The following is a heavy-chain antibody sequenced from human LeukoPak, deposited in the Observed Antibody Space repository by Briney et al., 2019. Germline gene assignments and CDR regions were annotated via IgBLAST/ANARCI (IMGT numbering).Heavy chain of an antibody. CDR2: INPNSGGT. Sequence: ASVTVSFKASGYTFTGYYMHWVRQAPGQGLEWMGWINPNSGGTNYAQKFQGRVTITRDTSISTAYMQLSRLRSDDTAVYYCARGMTTVVTPGVYWGQGTLVTVSS. V-gene: IGHV1-2*02. CDR1: GYTFTGYY. D-gene: IGHD4-23*01. CDR3: ARGMTTVVTPGVY. J-gene: IGHJ4*02.